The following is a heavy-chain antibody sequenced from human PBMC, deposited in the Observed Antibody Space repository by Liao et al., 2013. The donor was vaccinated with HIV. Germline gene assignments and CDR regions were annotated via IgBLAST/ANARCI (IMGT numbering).Heavy chain of an antibody. CDR1: GGSFSGYY. V-gene: IGHV4-34*11. Sequence: QVQLQQWGAGLLKPSETLSLTCAVYGGSFSGYYWSWIRQPPGKGLEWIGYIYYSGSTNYNPSLKSRVTISVDTSKNQFSLKLSSVTAADTAVYYCARTSGKTPGFDYWGQGTLVTVSS. CDR2: IYYSGST. CDR3: ARTSGKTPGFDY. D-gene: IGHD5-12*01. J-gene: IGHJ4*02.